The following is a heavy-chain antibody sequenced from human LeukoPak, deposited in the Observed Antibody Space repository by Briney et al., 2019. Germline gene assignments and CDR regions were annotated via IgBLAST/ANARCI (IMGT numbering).Heavy chain of an antibody. D-gene: IGHD3-22*01. Sequence: GGALRLSCAPSGFAFSSYGMHWVRQAPGKGLEGVAFIRSDGSNKYYADSVKGRFTISRDNSKNTLCLQMNSLRAEDTALYYCAKDPGSDSSASPHFGSWGQGTLVTVSS. CDR1: GFAFSSYG. V-gene: IGHV3-30*02. J-gene: IGHJ4*02. CDR3: AKDPGSDSSASPHFGS. CDR2: IRSDGSNK.